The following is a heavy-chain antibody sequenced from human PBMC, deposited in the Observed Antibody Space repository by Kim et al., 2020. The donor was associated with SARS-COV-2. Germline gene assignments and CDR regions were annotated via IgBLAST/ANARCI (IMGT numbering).Heavy chain of an antibody. D-gene: IGHD6-19*01. V-gene: IGHV4-61*01. J-gene: IGHJ4*01. CDR1: GGSVSSRYYY. Sequence: SETLSLTCTVSGGSVSSRYYYWSWIRQSPGKELEWIGYIYYNGNTKNNPSLKSRVTISVDTSKNQFSLNLNFVTAADTAVYYCARTTVAGSNYYFDFWG. CDR3: ARTTVAGSNYYFDF. CDR2: IYYNGNT.